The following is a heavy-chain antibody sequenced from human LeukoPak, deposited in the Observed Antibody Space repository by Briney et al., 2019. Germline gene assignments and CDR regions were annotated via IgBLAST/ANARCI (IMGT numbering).Heavy chain of an antibody. D-gene: IGHD3-16*01. CDR3: TAGPSYGYEW. V-gene: IGHV3-74*01. CDR2: IKTDGRTT. CDR1: GMTFSDHW. Sequence: GGSLRLSCAASGMTFSDHWMHWVRQVPGKGLVWVSLIKTDGRTTIYAASVKGRFTISRDNVKSTLYLQMNSLRAEDTAIYYCTAGPSYGYEWWGQGTVVTVSS. J-gene: IGHJ1*01.